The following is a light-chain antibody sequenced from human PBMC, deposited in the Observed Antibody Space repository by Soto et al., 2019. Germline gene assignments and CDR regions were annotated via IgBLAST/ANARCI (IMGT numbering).Light chain of an antibody. V-gene: IGKV3-15*01. CDR3: QQYDNWPLT. CDR2: AAS. Sequence: IMMTQSPAPLSVSQEERVTLSCRASQSVSSSLAWYQQKPGLAPSVLIYAASTMASVIPARFSGSGSGTEFTLTISSLQSEDFAVYYCQQYDNWPLTFGGGTKVDIK. J-gene: IGKJ4*02. CDR1: QSVSSS.